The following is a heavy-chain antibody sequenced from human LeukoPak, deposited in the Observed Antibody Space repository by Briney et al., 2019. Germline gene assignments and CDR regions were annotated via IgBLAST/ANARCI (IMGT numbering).Heavy chain of an antibody. D-gene: IGHD5-12*01. J-gene: IGHJ4*02. Sequence: PGGSLRLSCAASGFTFRSYWMSWVRQAPGKGLEWVAFIRYDGSNKYYADSVKGRFTISRDNSKNTLYLQMNSLRAEDTAVYYCAKMTSLRGYSIDYWGQGTLVTVSS. CDR1: GFTFRSYW. V-gene: IGHV3-30*02. CDR2: IRYDGSNK. CDR3: AKMTSLRGYSIDY.